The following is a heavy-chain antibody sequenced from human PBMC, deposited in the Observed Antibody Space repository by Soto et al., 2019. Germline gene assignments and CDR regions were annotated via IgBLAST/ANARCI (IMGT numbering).Heavy chain of an antibody. CDR1: GFTFSSYG. CDR3: AKAIRRGLRYFDWFGEYFDY. Sequence: GGSLRLSCAASGFTFSSYGMHWVRQAPGKGLEWVAVISYDGSNKYYADSVKGRFTISRDNSKNTLYLQMNSLRAEDTAVYYCAKAIRRGLRYFDWFGEYFDYWGQGTLVTVSS. CDR2: ISYDGSNK. V-gene: IGHV3-30*18. D-gene: IGHD3-9*01. J-gene: IGHJ4*02.